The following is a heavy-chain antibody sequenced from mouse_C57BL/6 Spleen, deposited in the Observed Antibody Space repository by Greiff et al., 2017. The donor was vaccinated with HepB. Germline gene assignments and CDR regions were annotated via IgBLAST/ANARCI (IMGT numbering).Heavy chain of an antibody. V-gene: IGHV1-52*01. Sequence: QVQLKQPGAELVRPGSSVKLSCKASGYTFTSYWMHWVKQRPIQGLEWIGNIDPSDSETHYNQKFKDKATLTVDKSSSTAYMQLSSLTSEDSAVYYCARGYYGRLDYWGQGTTLTVSS. CDR1: GYTFTSYW. J-gene: IGHJ2*01. CDR2: IDPSDSET. D-gene: IGHD1-1*01. CDR3: ARGYYGRLDY.